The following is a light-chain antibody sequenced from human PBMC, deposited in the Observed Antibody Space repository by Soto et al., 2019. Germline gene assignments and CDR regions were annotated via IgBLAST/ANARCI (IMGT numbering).Light chain of an antibody. J-gene: IGLJ1*01. CDR2: DVT. V-gene: IGLV2-11*01. CDR3: CSYAGSYSFYV. CDR1: SSDVAAYDY. Sequence: QSALSHPRSVSWSPGDSVAISCTGTSSDVAAYDYVTWYQQHPGKAPKLMIYDVTKRPSGVPDRFSGSRSGNTASLTISGLQAEDADDYYCCSYAGSYSFYVFGSGTRSPS.